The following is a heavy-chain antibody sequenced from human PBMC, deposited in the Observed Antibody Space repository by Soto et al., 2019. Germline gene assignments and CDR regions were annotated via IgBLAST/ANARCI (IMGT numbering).Heavy chain of an antibody. D-gene: IGHD2-2*01. CDR3: AREGYCSSTSCSHYYYYYGMDV. Sequence: ASVKVSCKASGYTFASYGISWVRQAPGQGLEWMGWISAYNGNTNYAQKLQGRVTMTTDTSTSTAYMELRSLRSDDTAVYYCAREGYCSSTSCSHYYYYYGMDVWGQGTTVTVSS. CDR2: ISAYNGNT. CDR1: GYTFASYG. J-gene: IGHJ6*02. V-gene: IGHV1-18*01.